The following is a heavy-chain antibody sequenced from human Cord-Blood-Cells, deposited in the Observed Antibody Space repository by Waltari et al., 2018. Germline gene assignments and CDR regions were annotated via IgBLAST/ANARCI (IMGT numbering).Heavy chain of an antibody. J-gene: IGHJ4*02. V-gene: IGHV4-39*01. D-gene: IGHD3-10*01. CDR3: ARHPYYYGSGSYYY. CDR2: FYYSGCT. CDR1: GGSLSSSSYY. Sequence: QLQLQESGPGLVKPSETLCLPCTVSGGSLSSSSYYWGWIRQPPGKVLEWIGSFYYSGCTYYNPSLKSRVTISVDTSKNQFSLKLSSVTAADTAVYYCARHPYYYGSGSYYYWGQGTLVTVSS.